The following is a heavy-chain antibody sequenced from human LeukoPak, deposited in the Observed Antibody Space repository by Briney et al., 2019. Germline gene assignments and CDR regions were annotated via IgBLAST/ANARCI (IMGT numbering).Heavy chain of an antibody. J-gene: IGHJ4*02. V-gene: IGHV4-4*07. CDR1: GGSISSYY. D-gene: IGHD1-26*01. CDR3: ARGASGNYHYFDY. Sequence: SETLSLTCTVSGGSISSYYLSWIRRPAGKGLEWIGRIDISGSTNYNPSLTSRVTMSVDTSKNQFSLKLSSMTAADTAVYYCARGASGNYHYFDYWGQGTLVTVSS. CDR2: IDISGST.